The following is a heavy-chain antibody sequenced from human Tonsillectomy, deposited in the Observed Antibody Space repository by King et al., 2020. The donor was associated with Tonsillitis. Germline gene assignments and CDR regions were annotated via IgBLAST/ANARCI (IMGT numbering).Heavy chain of an antibody. J-gene: IGHJ3*02. Sequence: RQAPGKGLEWVAVISYDGSNTYYADSVKGRFTISRDNSKNTLYVQMNSLIAADTAVYYCAREQLGKMYVDIWGQGTMVTVSS. CDR3: AREQLGKMYVDI. D-gene: IGHD2-8*01. CDR2: ISYDGSNT. V-gene: IGHV3-30*04.